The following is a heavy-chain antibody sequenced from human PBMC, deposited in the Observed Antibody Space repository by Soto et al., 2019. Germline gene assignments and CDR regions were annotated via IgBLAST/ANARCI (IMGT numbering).Heavy chain of an antibody. CDR1: GFTFSTYG. V-gene: IGHV3-33*01. J-gene: IGHJ6*02. D-gene: IGHD6-19*01. CDR3: ARPLVAPVAGPYYYGMDV. CDR2: IWYDGNTK. Sequence: GGSLRLSCAASGFTFSTYGFNWVREAPGKGLEWVAVIWYDGNTKYYADSVKGRFTISRDNSKNTLYLQMNSLTAEDTAVYYCARPLVAPVAGPYYYGMDVWGQGTTVTVSS.